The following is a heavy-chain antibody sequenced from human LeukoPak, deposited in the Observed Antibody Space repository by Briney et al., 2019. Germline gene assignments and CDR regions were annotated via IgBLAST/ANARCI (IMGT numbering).Heavy chain of an antibody. D-gene: IGHD5-24*01. CDR2: INPNSGGT. CDR1: GYTFTGYY. CDR3: ARGGVEMGTILVS. V-gene: IGHV1-2*02. Sequence: GASVKVSCKASGYTFTGYYMHWVRQAPGQGLEWMGWINPNSGGTNYAQNFQGRVTMTRDTSISTAYMELSRLRSDDTAVYYCARGGVEMGTILVSWGQGTPVIVSS. J-gene: IGHJ4*02.